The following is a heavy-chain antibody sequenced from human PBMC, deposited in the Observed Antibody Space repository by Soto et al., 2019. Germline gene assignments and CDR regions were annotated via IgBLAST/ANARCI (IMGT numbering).Heavy chain of an antibody. J-gene: IGHJ4*02. D-gene: IGHD3-16*01. CDR1: GFTFGDYA. CDR3: TRASSLDFDF. Sequence: GGSLRLSCTTCGFTFGDYALSWVRQAPGKGLEWVGFIRRNAYGGTTDYAASVKGRFTISRDDSKSIAYLQMNSLRTEDTALYYCTRASSLDFDFWGQGTLVTVSS. V-gene: IGHV3-49*04. CDR2: IRRNAYGGTT.